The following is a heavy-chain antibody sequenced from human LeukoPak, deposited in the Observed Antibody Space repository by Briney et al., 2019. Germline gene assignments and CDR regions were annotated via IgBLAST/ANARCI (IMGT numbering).Heavy chain of an antibody. CDR2: MNPNCCNT. Sequence: ASVNVPYKASGYTFTSYDILWVRQPTGKGLEWMGWMNPNCCNTSYAQKFQGRVTNTRNNSISTVYMELSSLRSEDTAVYYCARGPVVTMIVVVPYSFDYWGQGTLVTVSS. CDR3: ARGPVVTMIVVVPYSFDY. J-gene: IGHJ4*02. V-gene: IGHV1-8*03. CDR1: GYTFTSYD. D-gene: IGHD3-22*01.